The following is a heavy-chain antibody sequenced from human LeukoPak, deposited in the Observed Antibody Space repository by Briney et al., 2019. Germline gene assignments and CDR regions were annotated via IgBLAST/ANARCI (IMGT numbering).Heavy chain of an antibody. J-gene: IGHJ4*02. D-gene: IGHD1-26*01. CDR1: GFTFGSYA. CDR2: ISGGGGST. CDR3: ARDGGIEGSTTYFDY. V-gene: IGHV3-23*01. Sequence: PGGSLRLSCGASGFTFGSYAMTWVRQAPGKGPEWVSGISGGGGSTFYADSVRGRFTVSRDNSKNTLYLQMDSLRVDDTAIYYCARDGGIEGSTTYFDYWGQGTLVNVSS.